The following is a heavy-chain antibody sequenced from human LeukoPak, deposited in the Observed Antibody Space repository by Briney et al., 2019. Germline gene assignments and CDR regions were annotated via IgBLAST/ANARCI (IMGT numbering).Heavy chain of an antibody. CDR3: ATDLRASYVAQAFDI. V-gene: IGHV1-69*04. J-gene: IGHJ3*02. D-gene: IGHD1-26*01. CDR2: IIPILGIA. CDR1: GGTFSSYA. Sequence: ASVKVSCKASGGTFSSYAISWVRQAPGQGLEWMGRIIPILGIANYAQKFQGRVTFTADKSTSTAYMELSSLRSEDTAVYYCATDLRASYVAQAFDIWGQGTMVTVSS.